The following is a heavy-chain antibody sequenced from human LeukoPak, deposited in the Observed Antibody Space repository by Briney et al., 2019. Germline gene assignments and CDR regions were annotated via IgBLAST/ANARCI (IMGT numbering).Heavy chain of an antibody. V-gene: IGHV1-18*01. CDR1: GYTFTSYG. CDR3: ARVAPESDILTGLSDY. D-gene: IGHD3-9*01. CDR2: ISAYNGNT. J-gene: IGHJ4*02. Sequence: ASVKVSCKASGYTFTSYGISWVRQAPGQGLEWMGWISAYNGNTNYARKLQGRVTMTTDTSTSTAYMELRSLRSDDTAVYYCARVAPESDILTGLSDYWGQGTLVTVSS.